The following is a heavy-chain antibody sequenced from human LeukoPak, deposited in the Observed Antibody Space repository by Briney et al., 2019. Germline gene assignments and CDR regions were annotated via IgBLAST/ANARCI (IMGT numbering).Heavy chain of an antibody. V-gene: IGHV3-30*03. Sequence: GGSLRLSCAASGFTFSSYGMHWVRQAPGKGLEWVAVISYDGSNKYYADSVKGRFTISRDNAKNSLYLQMNSLRAEDTAVYYCARGSSSWYYFDYWGQGTLVTVSS. CDR2: ISYDGSNK. CDR1: GFTFSSYG. CDR3: ARGSSSWYYFDY. D-gene: IGHD6-13*01. J-gene: IGHJ4*02.